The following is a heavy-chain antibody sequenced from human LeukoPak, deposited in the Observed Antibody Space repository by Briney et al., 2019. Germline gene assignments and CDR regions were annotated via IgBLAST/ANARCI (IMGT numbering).Heavy chain of an antibody. CDR3: ARDEYNSHFDH. D-gene: IGHD1-1*01. V-gene: IGHV1-46*01. Sequence: ASVKVSCKASGYTFTSYYMHWVRQAPGQGLEWMGIINPSDGSTNYAQKFQGRVTMTRDTSTRTVYMELYSLRSEDTAVYYCARDEYNSHFDHWGQGTLVTVSS. J-gene: IGHJ4*02. CDR2: INPSDGST. CDR1: GYTFTSYY.